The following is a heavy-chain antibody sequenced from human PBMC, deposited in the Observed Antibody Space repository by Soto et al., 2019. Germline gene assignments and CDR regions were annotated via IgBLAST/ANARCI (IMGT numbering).Heavy chain of an antibody. J-gene: IGHJ4*02. CDR3: ASGTWLQHYFDY. CDR1: GGSISSGDYY. CDR2: IYSSGRT. Sequence: QVQLQESGPGLMKPSQTLSLTCTVSGGSISSGDYYWSWIRQPPGKGLEWIGYIYSSGRTYYNPSLKSRVTLSVDTSNNPFSLKLSSVTAADTAVYSCASGTWLQHYFDYWGQGTLVTVSS. V-gene: IGHV4-30-4*01. D-gene: IGHD5-18*01.